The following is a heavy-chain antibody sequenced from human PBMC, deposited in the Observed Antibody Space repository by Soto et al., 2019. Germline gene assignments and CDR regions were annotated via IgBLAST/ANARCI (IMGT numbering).Heavy chain of an antibody. CDR3: AGSFSGRGGMDV. J-gene: IGHJ6*02. D-gene: IGHD3-10*01. CDR1: GDSVSSNSAA. Sequence: SQTLSLTCAISGDSVSSNSAAWNWIRQSPSRGLEWLGRTYYSSKWYNDYAVSVKSRLTINPDTSKHQFSLQLNSVTPEDTAVYYCAGSFSGRGGMDVWGQGTSVTVSS. V-gene: IGHV6-1*01. CDR2: TYYSSKWYN.